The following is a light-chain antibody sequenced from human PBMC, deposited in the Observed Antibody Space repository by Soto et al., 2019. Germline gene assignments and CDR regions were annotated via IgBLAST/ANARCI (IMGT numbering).Light chain of an antibody. CDR1: QSVLYSSNNKNY. J-gene: IGKJ1*01. Sequence: DVVMAQSPDSLAASLGERATINCKSSQSVLYSSNNKNYLAWYQQKPEQPPKLLIYWASTRESGVPDRFSGSGSGTDFTLTISSLQAEDVAVYYCQQYYNTGAFGQGTKVEIK. V-gene: IGKV4-1*01. CDR2: WAS. CDR3: QQYYNTGA.